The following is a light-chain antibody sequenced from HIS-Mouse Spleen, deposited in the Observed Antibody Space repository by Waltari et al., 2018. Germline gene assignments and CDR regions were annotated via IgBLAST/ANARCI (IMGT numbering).Light chain of an antibody. CDR2: RNN. V-gene: IGLV1-47*01. CDR3: AAWDDSLSGPV. CDR1: SSNLGSTY. J-gene: IGLJ3*02. Sequence: QSVLTQPPSASGTPGQRVTISSSGSSSNLGSTYVYSYQQLPGTAPKLLIYRNNQRPSGVPDRFSGSKSGTSASLAISGLRSEDEADYYCAAWDDSLSGPVFGGGTKLTVL.